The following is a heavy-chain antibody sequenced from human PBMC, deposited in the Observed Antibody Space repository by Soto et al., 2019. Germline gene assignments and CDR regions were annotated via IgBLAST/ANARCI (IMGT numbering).Heavy chain of an antibody. V-gene: IGHV4-59*08. CDR3: ARRIAAAGYFEY. CDR2: IYYSGST. D-gene: IGHD6-13*01. J-gene: IGHJ4*02. CDR1: GGSISRYY. Sequence: PSETLSLTCTVSGGSISRYYWSWIRQPPGKGLEWIGYIYYSGSTNYNPSLKSRVTISVDTSKNQFSLKLSSVTAADTAVYYCARRIAAAGYFEYWGQGTLVTVS.